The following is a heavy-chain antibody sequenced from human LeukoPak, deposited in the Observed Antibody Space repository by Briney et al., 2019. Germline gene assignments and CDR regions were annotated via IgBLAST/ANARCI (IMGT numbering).Heavy chain of an antibody. CDR2: IDSDGSST. D-gene: IGHD3-16*01. CDR3: ARGGGSYGWFDP. Sequence: PGGSLRLSCVGSRFTISKYWMHWVRQGPGKGLVWVSRIDSDGSSTNYADSVKGRFTISRDSAKNTLYLQMNSLRAEDTAVYYCARGGGSYGWFDPWGQGTLVTVSS. V-gene: IGHV3-74*01. J-gene: IGHJ5*02. CDR1: RFTISKYW.